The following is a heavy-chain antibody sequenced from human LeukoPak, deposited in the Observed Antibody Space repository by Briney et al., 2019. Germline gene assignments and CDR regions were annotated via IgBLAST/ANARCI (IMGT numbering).Heavy chain of an antibody. CDR2: ISYDGSNT. Sequence: GRSLRLSCAASGFTFGSYTMHWVRQAPGKGLEWVAIISYDGSNTYYADSVKGRFTMSKDNSKNTLYLQMNSLRPEDTAVYYCARDGGGKHSSDWSRGEFDYWGQGTLVTVSS. CDR1: GFTFGSYT. D-gene: IGHD6-25*01. V-gene: IGHV3-30-3*01. J-gene: IGHJ4*02. CDR3: ARDGGGKHSSDWSRGEFDY.